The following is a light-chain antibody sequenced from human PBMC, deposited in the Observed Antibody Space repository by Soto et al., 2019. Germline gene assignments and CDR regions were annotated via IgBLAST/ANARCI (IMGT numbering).Light chain of an antibody. CDR1: INDVGGYNY. Sequence: QSALTQPPSASGSPGQSVTISCTGTINDVGGYNYVSWYQQLPGKAPKLMIYEVTKRPSGVPDRFSGSKSGNTASLSVSGLQAEDEADYYCSSYAGSNSVGVFGGGTQVTVL. V-gene: IGLV2-8*01. CDR3: SSYAGSNSVGV. CDR2: EVT. J-gene: IGLJ3*02.